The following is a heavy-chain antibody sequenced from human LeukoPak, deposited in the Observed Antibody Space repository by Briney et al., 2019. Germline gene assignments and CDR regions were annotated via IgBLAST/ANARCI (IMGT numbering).Heavy chain of an antibody. D-gene: IGHD1-26*01. V-gene: IGHV3-11*01. Sequence: GGSLRLSCSASGFTFSDYYMSWIRQAPAKGLPWVSYISSSGSTIYYADSVKGRFTISRDNAKNSLYLQMNSLRAEDTAVYYCARDREGEDISFLYYFDYWGQGTLVTVSS. CDR1: GFTFSDYY. J-gene: IGHJ4*02. CDR2: ISSSGSTI. CDR3: ARDREGEDISFLYYFDY.